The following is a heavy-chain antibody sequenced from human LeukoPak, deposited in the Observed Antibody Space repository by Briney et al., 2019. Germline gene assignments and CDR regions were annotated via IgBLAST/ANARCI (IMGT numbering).Heavy chain of an antibody. Sequence: SETLSLTCAVYGESFSGYYWSWIRQPPGKGLEWIGEINHSGSTNYNPSLKSRVTISVDTSKNQFSLKLSSVTAADTAVYYCARHLWFGEFGYWGQGTLVTVSS. CDR2: INHSGST. D-gene: IGHD3-10*01. J-gene: IGHJ4*02. CDR1: GESFSGYY. CDR3: ARHLWFGEFGY. V-gene: IGHV4-34*01.